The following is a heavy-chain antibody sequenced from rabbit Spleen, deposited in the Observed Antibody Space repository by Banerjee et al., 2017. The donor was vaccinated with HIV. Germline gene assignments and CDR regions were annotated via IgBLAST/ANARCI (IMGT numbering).Heavy chain of an antibody. CDR1: GFTISSSDW. V-gene: IGHV1S40*01. CDR2: IDPIFGST. D-gene: IGHD6-1*01. J-gene: IGHJ4*01. Sequence: QSLVESGGDLVKPGASLTLTCTASGFTISSSDWIYWVRQAPGKGLEWIGYIDPIFGSTYYASWAKGRFTISKTSSTTVTLQMTSLTAADTATYFCAREKSGNYGYDLWGPGTLVTVS. CDR3: AREKSGNYGYDL.